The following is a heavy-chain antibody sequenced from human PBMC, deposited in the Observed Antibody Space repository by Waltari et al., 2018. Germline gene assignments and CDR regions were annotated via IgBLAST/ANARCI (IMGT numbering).Heavy chain of an antibody. CDR3: ANVYGDYGPDAFDI. CDR1: GGSFSGYS. D-gene: IGHD4-17*01. V-gene: IGHV4-34*01. CDR2: INHSGST. Sequence: QVQLQESGPGLLKPSETLSLTCAVYGGSFSGYSWSWIRQPPGKGLEWIGEINHSGSTNYNPSLKSRVTISVDTSKNQFSLKLSSVTAADTAVYYCANVYGDYGPDAFDIWGQGTMVTVSS. J-gene: IGHJ3*02.